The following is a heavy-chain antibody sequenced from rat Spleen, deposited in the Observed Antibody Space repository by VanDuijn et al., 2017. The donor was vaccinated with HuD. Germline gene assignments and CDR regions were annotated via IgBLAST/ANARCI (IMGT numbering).Heavy chain of an antibody. Sequence: QVQLKESGPGLVQPSQTLSLSCTVSGFSLISYGVNWVRQSPGQGLEWMGGIWGNGSTAYSSALKSRLSISRDTSKRQVFLKMSSLKTEDTATYYCARGWGFGSFDYWGHGVMVTVSS. CDR2: IWGNGST. V-gene: IGHV2-13*01. CDR1: GFSLISYG. CDR3: ARGWGFGSFDY. J-gene: IGHJ2*01. D-gene: IGHD4-3*01.